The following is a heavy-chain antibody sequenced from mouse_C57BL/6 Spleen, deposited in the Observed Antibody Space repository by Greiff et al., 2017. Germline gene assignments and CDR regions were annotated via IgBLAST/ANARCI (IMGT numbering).Heavy chain of an antibody. D-gene: IGHD4-1*01. Sequence: VQLKQSGPELVKPGASVKISCKASGYSFTGYYMNWVKQSPEKSLEWIGEINPSTGGTTYNQKFKAKATLTVDKSSSTAYMQLKSLTSEDSAVYYCARWDYPYAYWGQGTLVTVSA. CDR3: ARWDYPYAY. CDR1: GYSFTGYY. CDR2: INPSTGGT. V-gene: IGHV1-42*01. J-gene: IGHJ3*01.